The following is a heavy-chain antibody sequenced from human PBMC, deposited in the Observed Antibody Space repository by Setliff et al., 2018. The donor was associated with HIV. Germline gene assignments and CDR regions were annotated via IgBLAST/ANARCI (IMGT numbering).Heavy chain of an antibody. CDR1: GGSFSGFS. CDR2: INNYGVT. J-gene: IGHJ2*01. Sequence: SETLSLTCAVYGGSFSGFSWNWIRQPPGKGLEWIGDINNYGVTLYTSSLAGRVTISVDTSKNQFSLKLRSVTAVDTAVYYCARSALWFGEADWYFDLWGRGTLVTVSS. V-gene: IGHV4-34*01. D-gene: IGHD3-10*01. CDR3: ARSALWFGEADWYFDL.